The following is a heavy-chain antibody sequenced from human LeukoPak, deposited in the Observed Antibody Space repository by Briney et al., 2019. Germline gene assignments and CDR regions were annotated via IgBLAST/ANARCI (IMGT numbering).Heavy chain of an antibody. CDR3: ATEGVGSTSSSSPDY. V-gene: IGHV1-46*02. J-gene: IGHJ4*02. D-gene: IGHD1-26*01. CDR2: VDPSGGST. Sequence: GASVKVSSKASGYRFNSYYMHWVRQAPGQGLEWMGIVDPSGGSTSYAQKFQGRVTMTRDTSTSTVYMELSSLISEDTAVYYCATEGVGSTSSSSPDYWGQGTLVTVSS. CDR1: GYRFNSYY.